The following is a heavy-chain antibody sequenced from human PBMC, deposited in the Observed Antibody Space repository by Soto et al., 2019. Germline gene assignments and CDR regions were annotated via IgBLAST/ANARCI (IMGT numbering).Heavy chain of an antibody. CDR2: INPNSGGT. CDR3: ARDRDSSSWSSEEYYFDY. D-gene: IGHD6-13*01. V-gene: IGHV1-2*04. CDR1: GYTFTGYY. J-gene: IGHJ4*02. Sequence: ASVKVSCKASGYTFTGYYMHWVRQAPGQGLEWMGWINPNSGGTNYAQKFQGWVTMTRDTSISTAYMELSRLRSDDTAVYYCARDRDSSSWSSEEYYFDYWGQGTLVTVSS.